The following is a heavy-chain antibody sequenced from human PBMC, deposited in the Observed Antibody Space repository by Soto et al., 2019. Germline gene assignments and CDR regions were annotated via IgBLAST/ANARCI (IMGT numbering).Heavy chain of an antibody. D-gene: IGHD1-1*01. CDR1: GFIFRSYG. V-gene: IGHV3-30*18. Sequence: QVQLVESGGGVVQPGKSLRLSCAATGFIFRSYGVHWVRQAPGKGLEWVALMSHDGNNAYYADAVNGRFTISRDNAKNTVSLQMNRLRALATAVYYFAERGREVAGTDYFDSWGKGALVTVAS. CDR2: MSHDGNNA. CDR3: AERGREVAGTDYFDS. J-gene: IGHJ4*02.